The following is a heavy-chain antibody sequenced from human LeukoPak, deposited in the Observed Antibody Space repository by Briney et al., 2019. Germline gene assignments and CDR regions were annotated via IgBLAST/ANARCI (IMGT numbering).Heavy chain of an antibody. V-gene: IGHV1-2*02. CDR1: GYTFTGYY. CDR3: ASYPRYSSTPPFDY. Sequence: ASVKVSCKASGYTFTGYYMHCVRQAPGQGLEWMGWINPNTGETNSAQKFQGRVTMTRDTTINTAYMELTRLTSDDTAVYYCASYPRYSSTPPFDYWGQGTLVTVSS. D-gene: IGHD2-2*01. J-gene: IGHJ4*02. CDR2: INPNTGET.